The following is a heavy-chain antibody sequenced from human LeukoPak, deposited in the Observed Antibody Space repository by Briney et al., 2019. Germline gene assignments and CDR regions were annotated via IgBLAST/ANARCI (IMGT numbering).Heavy chain of an antibody. V-gene: IGHV3-7*01. D-gene: IGHD6-13*01. J-gene: IGHJ4*02. CDR3: ARSRWYRAVYYFDY. Sequence: GGSLRLSCAASGFTFSSYLMSWVRQAPGKGLEWVANIKQDGSEKYYVDSVKGRFTISRDNAKNSLYLQMNSMRAEDTAVYYCARSRWYRAVYYFDYWGQGTLVTVSS. CDR1: GFTFSSYL. CDR2: IKQDGSEK.